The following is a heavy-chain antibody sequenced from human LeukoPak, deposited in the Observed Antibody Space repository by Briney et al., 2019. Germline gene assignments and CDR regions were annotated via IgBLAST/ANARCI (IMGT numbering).Heavy chain of an antibody. CDR1: GYIFTNYA. Sequence: ASVRLSCTASGYIFTNYAMSWVRQAPGQGLEWMGWISSYNGNTKNAETVQGRVTITRDTSKSTAYMELKTLRSDDTAVYYCARADTVRLGELSHFDYWGQGTLVTVSS. V-gene: IGHV1-18*01. CDR3: ARADTVRLGELSHFDY. J-gene: IGHJ4*02. D-gene: IGHD3-16*02. CDR2: ISSYNGNT.